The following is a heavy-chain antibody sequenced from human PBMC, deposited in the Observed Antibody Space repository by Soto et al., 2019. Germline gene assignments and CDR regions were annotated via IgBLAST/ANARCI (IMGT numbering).Heavy chain of an antibody. CDR1: GGTFSSYA. CDR3: ARDMVGASYNYYYGMDV. V-gene: IGHV1-69*13. D-gene: IGHD1-26*01. J-gene: IGHJ6*02. CDR2: IIPIFGTA. Sequence: GASVKVSCKASGGTFSSYAISWVRQAPGQGLEWMGGIIPIFGTANYAQKFQGRVTITADESTSTAYMELSSLRSEDTAVYYCARDMVGASYNYYYGMDVWGQGTTVTVSS.